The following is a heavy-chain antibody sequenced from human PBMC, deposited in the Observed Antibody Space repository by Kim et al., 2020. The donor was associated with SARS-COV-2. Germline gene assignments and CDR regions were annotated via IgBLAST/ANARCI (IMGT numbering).Heavy chain of an antibody. J-gene: IGHJ4*02. Sequence: SETLSLTCTVSGGSISSCSYYWGWIRQPPGKGLVWFGSFYYSGTTYYNPSLKSRVTISVDTSKNPFSLKLSSVTAADTAVYYCARSYGSGERDYLGQGTLVTVSS. CDR3: ARSYGSGERDY. D-gene: IGHD3-10*01. CDR2: FYYSGTT. V-gene: IGHV4-39*01. CDR1: GGSISSCSYY.